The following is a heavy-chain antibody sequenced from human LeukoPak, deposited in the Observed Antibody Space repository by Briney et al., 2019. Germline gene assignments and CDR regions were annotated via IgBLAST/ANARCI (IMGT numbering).Heavy chain of an antibody. CDR3: ARETVRYCSGGSCYTDAFDI. CDR2: IYYSGST. CDR1: GGSISSYY. J-gene: IGHJ3*02. Sequence: SETLSLTCTVSGGSISSYYWSWIRQPPGKGLEWVGYIYYSGSTNYNPSLKSRVTISVDTSKNQFSLKLSSVTAADTAVYYCARETVRYCSGGSCYTDAFDIWGQGTMVTVSS. V-gene: IGHV4-59*01. D-gene: IGHD2-15*01.